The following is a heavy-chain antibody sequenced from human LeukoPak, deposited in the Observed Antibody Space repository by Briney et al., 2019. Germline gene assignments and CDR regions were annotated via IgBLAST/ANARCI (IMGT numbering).Heavy chain of an antibody. CDR1: GLTFSSYG. D-gene: IGHD3-3*01. V-gene: IGHV3-30*02. J-gene: IGHJ3*02. CDR3: ATYDFWSGYYDAFDI. CDR2: IRYDGTNK. Sequence: GGSLRLSCAASGLTFSSYGMHWVRQAPGNGLEWVAFIRYDGTNKYYTVSVQGRFIISRDNSKYTVYLQMNSLRGEDTAVYYCATYDFWSGYYDAFDIWGQGTMVTVSS.